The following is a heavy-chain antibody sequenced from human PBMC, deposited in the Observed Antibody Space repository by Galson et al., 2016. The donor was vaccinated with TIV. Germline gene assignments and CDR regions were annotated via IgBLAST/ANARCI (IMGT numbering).Heavy chain of an antibody. CDR3: ARGLYEEYSVGLDS. D-gene: IGHD3-10*02. Sequence: SLRLSCAASGFTFSNYWMYWVRQVPGKGLVWVSRLNNDGSRTAYADSVNFRFTISRDNAKNTLFLQMNSLRADDTALYYCARGLYEEYSVGLDSWGQGTLVTVSS. J-gene: IGHJ4*02. V-gene: IGHV3-74*01. CDR2: LNNDGSRT. CDR1: GFTFSNYW.